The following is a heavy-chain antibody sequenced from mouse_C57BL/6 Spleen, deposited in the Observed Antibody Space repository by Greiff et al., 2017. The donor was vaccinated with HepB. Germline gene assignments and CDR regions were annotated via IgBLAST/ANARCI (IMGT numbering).Heavy chain of an antibody. CDR3: ARYDGYYDGYYYAMDY. D-gene: IGHD2-3*01. CDR2: IYPGSGST. V-gene: IGHV1-55*01. J-gene: IGHJ4*01. Sequence: QVQLQQPGAELVKPGASVKMSCKASGYTFTSYWITWVKQRPGQGLEWIGDIYPGSGSTNYNEKFKSKATLTVDTSSSTAYMQLSSLTSEDSAVYYCARYDGYYDGYYYAMDYWGQGTSVTVSS. CDR1: GYTFTSYW.